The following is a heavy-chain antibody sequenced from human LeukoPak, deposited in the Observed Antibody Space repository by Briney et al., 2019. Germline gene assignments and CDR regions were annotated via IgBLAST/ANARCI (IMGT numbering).Heavy chain of an antibody. V-gene: IGHV4-38-2*01. J-gene: IGHJ3*02. D-gene: IGHD4-17*01. CDR2: IYHSGST. CDR1: GYSISSGYY. Sequence: SETLSLTCAVSGYSISSGYYWGWIRQPPGKGLEWIGGIYHSGSTYYNPSLKSRVTISVDTSKNQFSLKLSSVTAADTAVYYCARPDYGDFDAFDIWGQGTMVTVSS. CDR3: ARPDYGDFDAFDI.